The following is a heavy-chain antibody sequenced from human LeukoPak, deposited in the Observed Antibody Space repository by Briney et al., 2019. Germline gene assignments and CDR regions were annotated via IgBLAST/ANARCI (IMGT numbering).Heavy chain of an antibody. D-gene: IGHD6-6*01. J-gene: IGHJ5*02. Sequence: ASVKVSYKASGYTFTGYYMHWVRQAAGQGLEWMGRINPNSGGTNYAQKFQGRVTMTRDTSISTAYMELSRLRSDDTAVYYCARGLIAATNWFDPWGQGTLVTVSS. CDR3: ARGLIAATNWFDP. CDR2: INPNSGGT. CDR1: GYTFTGYY. V-gene: IGHV1-2*06.